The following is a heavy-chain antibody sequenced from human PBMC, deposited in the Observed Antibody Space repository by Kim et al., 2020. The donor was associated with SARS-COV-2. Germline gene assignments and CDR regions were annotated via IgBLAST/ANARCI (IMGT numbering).Heavy chain of an antibody. J-gene: IGHJ4*02. CDR3: TREDY. CDR2: SPNSGDA. V-gene: IGHV1-2*02. Sequence: SPNSGDATYAQKFQGRVTMTRDTSITTAYMELSSLMSDDTALYFCTREDYWGQGTLVTVSS.